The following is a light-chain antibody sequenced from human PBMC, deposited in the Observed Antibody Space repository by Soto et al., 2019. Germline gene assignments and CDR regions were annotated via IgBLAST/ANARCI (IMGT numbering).Light chain of an antibody. CDR1: QSIINW. V-gene: IGKV1-5*03. CDR2: KAS. Sequence: VEMSQSPSTLSASVGDGVTITCLASQSIINWLGWYQQKPGKAPKLLIYKASSLESGVPSRFSGSGSGTDFTLTINRLQPDDFATYYCQHYNSFPWTFGQGTKVDIK. J-gene: IGKJ1*01. CDR3: QHYNSFPWT.